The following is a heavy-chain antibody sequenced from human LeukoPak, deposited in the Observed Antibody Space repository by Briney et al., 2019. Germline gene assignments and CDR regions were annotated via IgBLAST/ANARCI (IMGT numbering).Heavy chain of an antibody. CDR2: ISYDGSNK. CDR3: ARAGELERYYFYYMDV. CDR1: GFTFSSYG. Sequence: GGSLRLSCAASGFTFSSYGMHWVRQVPGKGLEWVAVISYDGSNKYYADSVKGRFTISRDNAKNSLYLQMNSLRAEDTAVYYCARAGELERYYFYYMDVWGKGTTVTVAS. D-gene: IGHD1-1*01. V-gene: IGHV3-30*03. J-gene: IGHJ6*03.